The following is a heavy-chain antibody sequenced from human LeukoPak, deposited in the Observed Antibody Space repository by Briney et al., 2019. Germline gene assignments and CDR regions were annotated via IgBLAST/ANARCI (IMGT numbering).Heavy chain of an antibody. V-gene: IGHV4-4*07. J-gene: IGHJ4*02. CDR2: IYTSGST. CDR3: ARGAYYYDSSGYCNFDY. Sequence: SETLSLTCTVSGGSISSYYWSWIRQPAGKGLEWIGRIYTSGSTNYNPSLKSRVTMSVDTSKNQFSLKLSSVTAADTAVYYCARGAYYYDSSGYCNFDYWGQGTLVTVSS. CDR1: GGSISSYY. D-gene: IGHD3-22*01.